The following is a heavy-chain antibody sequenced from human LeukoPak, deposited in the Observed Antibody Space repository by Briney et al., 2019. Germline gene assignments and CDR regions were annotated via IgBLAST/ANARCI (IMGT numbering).Heavy chain of an antibody. CDR3: ATTPYYDSSGYYYFDY. V-gene: IGHV3-21*01. CDR1: GFTFSSYS. CDR2: ISSSSSYI. D-gene: IGHD3-22*01. Sequence: GGSLRLSCAASGFTFSSYSMNWVRRAPGKGLEWVSSISSSSSYIYYADSVKGRFTISRDNAKNSLYLQMNSLRAEDTAVYYCATTPYYDSSGYYYFDYWGQGTLVTVSS. J-gene: IGHJ4*02.